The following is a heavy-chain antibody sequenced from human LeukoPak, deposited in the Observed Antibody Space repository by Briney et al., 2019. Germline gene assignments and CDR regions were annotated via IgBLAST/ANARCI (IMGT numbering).Heavy chain of an antibody. J-gene: IGHJ4*02. V-gene: IGHV1-18*01. Sequence: ASVKVSCKASGYTFNSYGISWVRQAPGQGLEWMGWISAYNGNTNYAQKLQGRVTMTTDTSTSTAYMELRSLRSDDTAVYYCARGGRGYGDYTGNSGGGSFDYWGQGTLVTVSS. D-gene: IGHD4-17*01. CDR3: ARGGRGYGDYTGNSGGGSFDY. CDR1: GYTFNSYG. CDR2: ISAYNGNT.